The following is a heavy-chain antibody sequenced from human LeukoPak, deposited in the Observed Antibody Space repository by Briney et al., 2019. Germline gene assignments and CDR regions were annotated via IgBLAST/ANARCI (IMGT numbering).Heavy chain of an antibody. CDR1: GGSISSSSYY. Sequence: SETLFLTCTVSGGSISSSSYYWGWIRQPPGKGLEWIGSIYYSGSTYYNPSLKSRVTISVDTSKNQFSLKLSSVTAADTAVYYCARHRLRLGELSPDRGQGTLVTVSS. D-gene: IGHD3-16*02. J-gene: IGHJ4*02. CDR3: ARHRLRLGELSPD. V-gene: IGHV4-39*01. CDR2: IYYSGST.